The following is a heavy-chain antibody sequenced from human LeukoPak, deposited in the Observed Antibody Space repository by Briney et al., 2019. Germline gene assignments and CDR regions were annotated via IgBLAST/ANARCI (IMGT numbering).Heavy chain of an antibody. CDR1: GGSISSGGYY. J-gene: IGHJ4*02. Sequence: SETLSLTCTVSGGSISSGGYYWSWIRQHPGKGLEWIGYIYYSGSTYYNPSLKSRVTISVDTSKNQFSLKLSSVTAADTAVYYCARGITSDFDWLSEFDYWGQGTLVTVSS. V-gene: IGHV4-31*03. CDR2: IYYSGST. D-gene: IGHD3-9*01. CDR3: ARGITSDFDWLSEFDY.